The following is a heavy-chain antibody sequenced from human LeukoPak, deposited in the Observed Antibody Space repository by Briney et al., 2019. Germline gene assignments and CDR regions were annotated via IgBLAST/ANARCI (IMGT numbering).Heavy chain of an antibody. Sequence: GASVKVSCQACGFTFRHHAMNWVRQAPGQRLEWMGWINAGNGKTKYPQKFQDRVTITRDTSASTTYMELNSLRSEDTAIYYCARGVWSSHNKEYFFDYWGQGTLVTVSS. CDR3: ARGVWSSHNKEYFFDY. D-gene: IGHD6-19*01. V-gene: IGHV1-3*01. J-gene: IGHJ4*02. CDR1: GFTFRHHA. CDR2: INAGNGKT.